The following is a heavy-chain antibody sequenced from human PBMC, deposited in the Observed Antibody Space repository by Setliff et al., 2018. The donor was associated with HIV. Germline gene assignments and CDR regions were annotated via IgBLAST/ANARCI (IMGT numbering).Heavy chain of an antibody. J-gene: IGHJ6*03. Sequence: NPSETLSLTCTVSGGCISGFYWNWIRQSAGKGLQWSGRIYTSGSTNYNPSLKRRVTMSVDTSKNQFSLKLRSVTAADTAVYYCARVLSSGSYYKYYYYKDVWGKGTTVTVSS. CDR2: IYTSGST. CDR3: ARVLSSGSYYKYYYYKDV. D-gene: IGHD3-10*01. CDR1: GGCISGFY. V-gene: IGHV4-4*07.